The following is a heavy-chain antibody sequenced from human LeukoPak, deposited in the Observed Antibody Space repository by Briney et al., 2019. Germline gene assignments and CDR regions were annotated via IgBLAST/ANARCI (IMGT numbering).Heavy chain of an antibody. CDR3: ARAGSSSSLDY. CDR1: GASITSYY. Sequence: SETLSLTCTVSGASITSYYWSWIRQPPGKGLEWIGYIYYSGSTNYNPSLKSRVTISVDTSKNQFSLKLSSVTAADTAVYYCARAGSSSSLDYWGQGTLVTVSS. V-gene: IGHV4-59*01. CDR2: IYYSGST. D-gene: IGHD6-6*01. J-gene: IGHJ4*02.